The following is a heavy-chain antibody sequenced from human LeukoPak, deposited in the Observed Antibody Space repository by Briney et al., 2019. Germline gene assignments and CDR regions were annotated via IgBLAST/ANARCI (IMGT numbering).Heavy chain of an antibody. J-gene: IGHJ4*02. Sequence: PSETLSLTCTVSGGSISSGGYYWSWIRQHPGKGLEWIGTIYYSGSTYYNPSLKSRVTISVDTSKNQFSLKLSSVTAADTAVYYCARQTYYYDSSGYYYVGPYFDYWGQGTLVTVSS. D-gene: IGHD3-22*01. CDR1: GGSISSGGYY. CDR3: ARQTYYYDSSGYYYVGPYFDY. V-gene: IGHV4-39*01. CDR2: IYYSGST.